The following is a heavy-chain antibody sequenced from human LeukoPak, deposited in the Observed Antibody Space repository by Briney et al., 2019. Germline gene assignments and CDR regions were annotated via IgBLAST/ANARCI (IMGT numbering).Heavy chain of an antibody. CDR1: GYTFTSYD. V-gene: IGHV1-8*01. J-gene: IGHJ4*02. CDR2: MNPNSGNT. CDR3: ARGLGRAAMVTRGGVRFDY. D-gene: IGHD5-18*01. Sequence: APVKVSCKASGYTFTSYDINWVRQATGQGLEWMGWMNPNSGNTGYAQKFKGRVAMTRNTSITTAYMELSSLRSGDTAVYYCARGLGRAAMVTRGGVRFDYWGQGTLVTVSS.